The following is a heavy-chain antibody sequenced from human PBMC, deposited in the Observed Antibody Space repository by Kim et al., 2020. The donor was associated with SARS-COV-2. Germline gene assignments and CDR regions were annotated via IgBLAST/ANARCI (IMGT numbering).Heavy chain of an antibody. Sequence: YAASVKGRFTISRDNSKNTLYLQMTSLRAEDTAVYYCAREGGLSYAFDIWGQGTMVTVSS. V-gene: IGHV3-30*01. D-gene: IGHD1-26*01. J-gene: IGHJ3*02. CDR3: AREGGLSYAFDI.